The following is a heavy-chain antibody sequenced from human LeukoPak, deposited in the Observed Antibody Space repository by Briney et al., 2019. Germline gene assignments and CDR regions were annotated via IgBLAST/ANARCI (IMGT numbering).Heavy chain of an antibody. D-gene: IGHD1-14*01. CDR1: GFSFSTYA. CDR3: AVTPEGLDI. J-gene: IGHJ3*02. Sequence: PGGSLRLSCAASGFSFSTYAMHWVRQAPGKGLEWVADISYDGTTKYYADSVKGRFSISRDNSKNTLGLQMNSLRAEDTAVYYCAVTPEGLDIWGQGTKVTVSS. CDR2: ISYDGTTK. V-gene: IGHV3-30*03.